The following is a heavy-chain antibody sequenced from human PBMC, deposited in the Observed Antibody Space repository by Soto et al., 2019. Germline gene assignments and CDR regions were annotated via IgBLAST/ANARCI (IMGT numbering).Heavy chain of an antibody. Sequence: QVQLQESGPGLVKPSGTLSLTCAVSGGSISSSNWWSWVRQPPGKGLEWIGEIYHSGSTNYNPSLKTRVTISVDKAKNQFSLKLSSVTAADTAVYDRASSLTLRDYFDYWGQGTLVTVSS. J-gene: IGHJ4*02. CDR2: IYHSGST. CDR3: ASSLTLRDYFDY. V-gene: IGHV4-4*02. D-gene: IGHD3-9*01. CDR1: GGSISSSNW.